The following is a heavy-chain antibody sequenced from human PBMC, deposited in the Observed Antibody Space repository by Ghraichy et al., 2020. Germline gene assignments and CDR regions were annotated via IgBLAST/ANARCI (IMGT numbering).Heavy chain of an antibody. Sequence: GGSLRLSCAASGFTFSSYSMNWVRQAPGKGLEWVSSISSSSSYIYYADSVKGRFTISRDNAKNSLYLQMNSLRAEDTAVYYCAREPAWAGGGTFDYWGQGTLVTVSS. CDR1: GFTFSSYS. CDR3: AREPAWAGGGTFDY. J-gene: IGHJ4*02. D-gene: IGHD2-8*02. CDR2: ISSSSSYI. V-gene: IGHV3-21*01.